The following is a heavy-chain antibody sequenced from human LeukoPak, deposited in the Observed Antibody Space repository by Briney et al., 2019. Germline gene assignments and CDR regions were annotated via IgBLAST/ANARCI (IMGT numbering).Heavy chain of an antibody. J-gene: IGHJ4*02. V-gene: IGHV3-23*01. D-gene: IGHD6-13*01. CDR2: LSGSGGST. Sequence: GGSLRLSCAASGFTFSNYAMSWVRQAPGQGLEWVSSLSGSGGSTNYADSVKGRFTISRDNSKNTLYLQMNSLRAEDTAVYYCARTYSSSSYSPFDYWGQGTLVTVSS. CDR1: GFTFSNYA. CDR3: ARTYSSSSYSPFDY.